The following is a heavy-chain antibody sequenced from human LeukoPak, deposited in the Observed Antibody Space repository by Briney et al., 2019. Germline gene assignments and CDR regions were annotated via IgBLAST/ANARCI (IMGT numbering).Heavy chain of an antibody. J-gene: IGHJ6*03. Sequence: PSQTLSLTCTVSGGSISSGSYFWSWLRQPAGKGLEWIGRIHTSGSTNYNPSLKSRVTISVDTSKNQFSLKLSSVTAADTAVYYCARDRYYYDSSGYYPGYYYMDVWGKGTTVTVSS. CDR3: ARDRYYYDSSGYYPGYYYMDV. CDR1: GGSISSGSYF. CDR2: IHTSGST. D-gene: IGHD3-22*01. V-gene: IGHV4-61*02.